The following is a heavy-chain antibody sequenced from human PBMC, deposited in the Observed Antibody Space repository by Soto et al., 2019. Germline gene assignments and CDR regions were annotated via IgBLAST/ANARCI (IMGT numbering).Heavy chain of an antibody. CDR1: GGTFSSYT. Sequence: SVKVSCKASGGTFSSYTISWVRQAPGQGLEWMGRIIPILGIANYAQRFQGRVTITADKSTSTAYMELSSLRSEDTAVYYCARGRGNGDYGYYYYMDVWGKGTTVTVSS. CDR2: IIPILGIA. J-gene: IGHJ6*03. V-gene: IGHV1-69*02. D-gene: IGHD4-17*01. CDR3: ARGRGNGDYGYYYYMDV.